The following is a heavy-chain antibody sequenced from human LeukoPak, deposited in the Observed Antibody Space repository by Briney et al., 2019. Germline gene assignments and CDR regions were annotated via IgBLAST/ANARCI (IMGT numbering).Heavy chain of an antibody. CDR3: SVMHRYYDGSGYWVQ. D-gene: IGHD3-22*01. CDR2: ISSTTRTI. Sequence: QLGGSLRLSCAASGFSFNSHSMNWARQAPGKGLEWVSYISSTTRTIFYADSVKGRFTISRDNAKNSLHLQMNSLRAEDTAVYYCSVMHRYYDGSGYWVQWGQGTLVTVSS. CDR1: GFSFNSHS. J-gene: IGHJ4*02. V-gene: IGHV3-48*04.